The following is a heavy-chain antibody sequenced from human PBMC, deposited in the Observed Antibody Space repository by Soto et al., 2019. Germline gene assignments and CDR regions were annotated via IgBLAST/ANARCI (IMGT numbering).Heavy chain of an antibody. CDR3: ARHLIAAAGSFDY. CDR1: GGPISSYY. Sequence: SETLSLTCTVPGGPISSYYWSWIRQPPGKGLEWIGYIYYSGSTNYNPSLKSRVTISVDTSKNQFSLKLSSVTAADTAVYYCARHLIAAAGSFDYWGQGTLVTVS. D-gene: IGHD6-13*01. J-gene: IGHJ4*02. CDR2: IYYSGST. V-gene: IGHV4-59*08.